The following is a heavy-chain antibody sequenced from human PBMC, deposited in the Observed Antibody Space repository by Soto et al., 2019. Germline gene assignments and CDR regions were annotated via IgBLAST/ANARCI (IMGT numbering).Heavy chain of an antibody. D-gene: IGHD2-8*01. Sequence: SLTCAISGDSIGNFYWSWIRQPAGKGLESLGRLSASGRTNYSPSLQSRVTMSLDRSKNRFSLRLTSVSAADTAAYFCARGMGRYFDLWGRGTLVTVSS. V-gene: IGHV4-4*07. J-gene: IGHJ2*01. CDR2: LSASGRT. CDR1: GDSIGNFY. CDR3: ARGMGRYFDL.